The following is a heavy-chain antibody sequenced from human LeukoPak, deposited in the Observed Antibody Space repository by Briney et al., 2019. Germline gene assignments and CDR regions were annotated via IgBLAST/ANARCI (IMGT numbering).Heavy chain of an antibody. J-gene: IGHJ4*02. CDR2: ISYDGSNK. V-gene: IGHV3-30*03. CDR1: GFTFSSYS. Sequence: GGSLRLSCAASGFTFSSYSMNWVRQAPGKGLEWVAVISYDGSNKYYADSVKGRFTISRDNSKNTLYLQMNSLSAGDTAVSYFARGRTAMVWLRLNGGQGTLVTVSS. D-gene: IGHD5-18*01. CDR3: ARGRTAMVWLRLN.